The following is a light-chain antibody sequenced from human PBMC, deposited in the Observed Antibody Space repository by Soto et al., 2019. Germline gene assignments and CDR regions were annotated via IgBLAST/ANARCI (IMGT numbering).Light chain of an antibody. Sequence: IVMTQSPATLSVSPGERASLSCRASHSVSSNLAWYQQKPGQAPRLLIYAASTRDTGIPTRFSGSGSGTVFTLTISSLQSEDFAVYYCQQYTEWPPWTFGQGTKVEIK. V-gene: IGKV3-15*01. CDR3: QQYTEWPPWT. CDR2: AAS. J-gene: IGKJ1*01. CDR1: HSVSSN.